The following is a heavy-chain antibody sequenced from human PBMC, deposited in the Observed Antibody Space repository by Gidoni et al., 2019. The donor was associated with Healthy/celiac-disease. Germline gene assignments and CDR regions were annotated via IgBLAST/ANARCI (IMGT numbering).Heavy chain of an antibody. Sequence: VESGGGLVQPGGSLRLSCAASGFTFSSYSMNWVRQAPGKGLEWVSYISSISSTIYYADSVKGRFTISRDNAKNSLYLQMNSLRAEDTAVYYCARDSPSPDILTGYYPYWYFDLWGRGTLVTVSS. CDR2: ISSISSTI. J-gene: IGHJ2*01. D-gene: IGHD3-9*01. V-gene: IGHV3-48*01. CDR1: GFTFSSYS. CDR3: ARDSPSPDILTGYYPYWYFDL.